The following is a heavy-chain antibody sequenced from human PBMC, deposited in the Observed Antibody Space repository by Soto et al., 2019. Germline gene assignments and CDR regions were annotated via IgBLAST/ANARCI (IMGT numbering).Heavy chain of an antibody. D-gene: IGHD1-20*01. J-gene: IGHJ3*02. CDR3: AADGSITGTTKDAFDI. CDR2: IVVGSGNT. Sequence: SVKVSCKASGFTFTSSAMQWVRQARGQRLEWIGWIVVGSGNTNYAQKFQEGVTITRDMSTSTAYMELSSLRSEDTAVYYCAADGSITGTTKDAFDIWGQGTMVTVSS. CDR1: GFTFTSSA. V-gene: IGHV1-58*02.